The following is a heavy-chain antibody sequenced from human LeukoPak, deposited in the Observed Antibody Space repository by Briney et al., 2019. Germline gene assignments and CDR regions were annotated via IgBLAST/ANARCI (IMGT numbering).Heavy chain of an antibody. Sequence: PSETLSLTCTVSGGSISSSGYYWGWIRQPPGKGLECIGIMSYSGSTYYNPSLKRRVTMSVDTSKNHFSLKLSSVTAADTAVYYCARQIYYDRSGYFYFNWGQGTLVTVSS. D-gene: IGHD3-22*01. J-gene: IGHJ4*02. CDR2: MSYSGST. CDR1: GGSISSSGYY. CDR3: ARQIYYDRSGYFYFN. V-gene: IGHV4-39*01.